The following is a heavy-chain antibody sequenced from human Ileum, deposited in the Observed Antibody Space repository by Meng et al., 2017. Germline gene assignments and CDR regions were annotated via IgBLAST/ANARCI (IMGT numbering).Heavy chain of an antibody. Sequence: GESLKISCAASGFTFTAHWMHWVRQAPGKGLEWVASIKQDGSDKWYADSVKGRFTISRDNAKNSLFLHMNSLGAEDTAVYYCARDRGGSQFDYWGQGTLVTVSS. CDR2: IKQDGSDK. CDR3: ARDRGGSQFDY. CDR1: GFTFTAHW. D-gene: IGHD1-26*01. J-gene: IGHJ4*01. V-gene: IGHV3-7*01.